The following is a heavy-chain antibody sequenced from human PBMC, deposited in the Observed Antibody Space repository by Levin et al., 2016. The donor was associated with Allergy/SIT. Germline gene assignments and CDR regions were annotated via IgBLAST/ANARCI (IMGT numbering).Heavy chain of an antibody. V-gene: IGHV1-2*02. CDR2: INPNSGGT. J-gene: IGHJ6*02. CDR3: ARDKPRITIFGVASPNYYYYGMDV. D-gene: IGHD3-3*01. Sequence: WVRQAPGQGLEWMGWINPNSGGTNYAQKFQGRVTMTRDTSISTAYMELSRLRSDDTAVYYCARDKPRITIFGVASPNYYYYGMDVWGQGTTVTVSS.